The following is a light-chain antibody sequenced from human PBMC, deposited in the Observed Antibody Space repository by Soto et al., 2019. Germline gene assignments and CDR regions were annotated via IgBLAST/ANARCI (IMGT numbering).Light chain of an antibody. J-gene: IGLJ2*01. CDR1: NSNIGTYT. Sequence: QSVLTQSPSVSGTPGQGVTISCSGGNSNIGTYTVNWYQQLPGTAPKVLIYGDNQRPSGVADRFSGSKSGTSASLAISGLQSEEEADYYCAAWDDSLNGVVFGGGTQLT. CDR3: AAWDDSLNGVV. V-gene: IGLV1-44*01. CDR2: GDN.